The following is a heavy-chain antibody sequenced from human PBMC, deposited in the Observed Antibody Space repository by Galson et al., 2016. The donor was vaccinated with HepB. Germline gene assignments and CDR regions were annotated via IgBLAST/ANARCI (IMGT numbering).Heavy chain of an antibody. CDR3: ARSHYDFWTGFYTHDYYYYGLDV. J-gene: IGHJ6*02. CDR2: IIPISGTT. Sequence: SCKASGVTFSNYAISWVRQAPGQGLEWVGGIIPISGTTNYAQKFQDKATITADESTSTVYMELISLRPEDTAVYYCARSHYDFWTGFYTHDYYYYGLDVWGQGTTVTVSS. CDR1: GVTFSNYA. V-gene: IGHV1-69*01. D-gene: IGHD3-3*01.